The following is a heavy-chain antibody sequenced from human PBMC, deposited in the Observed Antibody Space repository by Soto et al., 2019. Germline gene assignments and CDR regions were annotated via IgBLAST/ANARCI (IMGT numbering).Heavy chain of an antibody. V-gene: IGHV4-30-4*01. J-gene: IGHJ6*02. CDR1: GGSISSGDYY. D-gene: IGHD3-22*01. CDR2: IYYSGST. CDR3: ARQYYYDSSGYYRDYYYGMDV. Sequence: SETLSLTCTVSGGSISSGDYYWSWIRQPPGKGLEWIGYIYYSGSTYYNPSLKSRVTISVDTSKNQFSLKLSSVTAADTAVYYCARQYYYDSSGYYRDYYYGMDVWGQGTTVTVSS.